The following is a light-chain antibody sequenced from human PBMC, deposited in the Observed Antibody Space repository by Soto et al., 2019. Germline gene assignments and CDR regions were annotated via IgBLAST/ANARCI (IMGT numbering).Light chain of an antibody. J-gene: IGKJ3*01. CDR1: QSVGGY. V-gene: IGKV3-11*01. Sequence: EILLTQSPATLSLSPGERATLSCRASQSVGGYLAWYQQKPGQAPRLLVYEASKRATGIPARFSGSGSGTDFTLTISSLEPQDFVIYYCQQRSNWLFTFGPGTRVDIK. CDR3: QQRSNWLFT. CDR2: EAS.